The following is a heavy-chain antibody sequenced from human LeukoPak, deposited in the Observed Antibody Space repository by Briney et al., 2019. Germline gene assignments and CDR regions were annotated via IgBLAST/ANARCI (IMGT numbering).Heavy chain of an antibody. Sequence: PSETLSLTCAVYGGSFSGYYWSWIRQPPGKGLEWIGEVNHSGSTNYNPSLKSRVTISVDTSKNQFSLKLSSVTAADTAVYYCAIPNCTNGVCYKRLDYWGQGTLVTVSS. CDR3: AIPNCTNGVCYKRLDY. J-gene: IGHJ4*02. V-gene: IGHV4-34*01. CDR1: GGSFSGYY. D-gene: IGHD2-8*01. CDR2: VNHSGST.